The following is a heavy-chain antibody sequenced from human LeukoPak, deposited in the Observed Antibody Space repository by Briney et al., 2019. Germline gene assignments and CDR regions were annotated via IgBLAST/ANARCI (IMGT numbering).Heavy chain of an antibody. CDR1: GYTLTELS. V-gene: IGHV1-24*01. CDR3: ARERGRENTYYDFWSGDAFDI. Sequence: ASVKVSCKVSGYTLTELSMHWVRQAPGKGLEWMGGFDPEDGETIYAQKFQGRVTMTEDTSTDTAYMELSSLRAEDTAVYYCARERGRENTYYDFWSGDAFDIWGQGTMVTVSS. J-gene: IGHJ3*02. CDR2: FDPEDGET. D-gene: IGHD3-3*01.